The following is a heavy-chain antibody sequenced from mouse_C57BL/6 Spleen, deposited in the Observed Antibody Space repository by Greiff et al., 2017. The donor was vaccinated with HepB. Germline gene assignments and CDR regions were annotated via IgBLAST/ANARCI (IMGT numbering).Heavy chain of an antibody. D-gene: IGHD2-2*01. Sequence: SGPELVKPGASVKISCKASGYTFTDYYMNWVKQSHGKSLEWIGDINPNNGGTSYNQKFKGKATLTVDKSSSTAYMELRSLTSEDSAVYYCARGRLPHAMDYWGQGTSVTVSS. CDR3: ARGRLPHAMDY. CDR2: INPNNGGT. CDR1: GYTFTDYY. V-gene: IGHV1-26*01. J-gene: IGHJ4*01.